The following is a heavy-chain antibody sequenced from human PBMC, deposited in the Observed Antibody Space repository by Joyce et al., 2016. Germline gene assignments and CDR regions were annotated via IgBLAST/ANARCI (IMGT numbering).Heavy chain of an antibody. CDR2: INPYTGGT. CDR3: TIYTSSSVDY. Sequence: QVQLVQSGAEVKKPGASVMVSCKASGDTFTDYYIHWVRQAPGQGLEWMGWINPYTGGTKYAPKLQDRVTMTRYTSIITVYMELSSLKADDTAVYYCTIYTSSSVDYWGQGTLVTVSS. J-gene: IGHJ4*02. CDR1: GDTFTDYY. V-gene: IGHV1-2*02. D-gene: IGHD6-6*01.